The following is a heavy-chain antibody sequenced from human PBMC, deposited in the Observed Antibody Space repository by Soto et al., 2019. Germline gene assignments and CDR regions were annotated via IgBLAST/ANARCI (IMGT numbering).Heavy chain of an antibody. J-gene: IGHJ6*02. CDR2: ISGSGGST. CDR3: AKQGGPEGYYGMDV. Sequence: PGGSLRLSXAASGFTFSSYAMSWVRQAPGKGLEWVSAISGSGGSTYYADSVKGRFTISRDNSKNTLYLQMNSLRAEDTAVYYFAKQGGPEGYYGMDVWGQGTTVTVSS. D-gene: IGHD3-16*01. V-gene: IGHV3-23*01. CDR1: GFTFSSYA.